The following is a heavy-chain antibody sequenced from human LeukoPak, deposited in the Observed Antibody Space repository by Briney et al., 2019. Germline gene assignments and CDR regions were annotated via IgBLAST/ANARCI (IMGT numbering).Heavy chain of an antibody. CDR2: ISGSGGST. Sequence: GGSLRLSCAASGFTFSSYAMSWVRQAPGKGLEWVSAISGSGGSTYFADSVKGRFTISRDNSKNTLYLQMNSLRAEDTAVYYCAKDRIAVAGFRYGMDVWGQGTTVTVSS. J-gene: IGHJ6*02. D-gene: IGHD6-19*01. CDR3: AKDRIAVAGFRYGMDV. V-gene: IGHV3-23*01. CDR1: GFTFSSYA.